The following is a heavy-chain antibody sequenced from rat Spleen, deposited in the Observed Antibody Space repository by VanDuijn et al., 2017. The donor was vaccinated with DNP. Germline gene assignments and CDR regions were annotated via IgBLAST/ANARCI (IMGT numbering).Heavy chain of an antibody. CDR1: GFTFSDYY. J-gene: IGHJ2*01. V-gene: IGHV5-22*01. Sequence: EVQLVESGGSLVQPGRSLKLSCAASGFTFSDYYMAWIRQAPTKGLEWVAYIRYDGGTTKYGDSVKGRFTISRDNAKNTLYLQMNSLRSEYMATYYCVKWNSGHFDYWGQGVMVPVSS. CDR3: VKWNSGHFDY. D-gene: IGHD4-3*01. CDR2: IRYDGGTT.